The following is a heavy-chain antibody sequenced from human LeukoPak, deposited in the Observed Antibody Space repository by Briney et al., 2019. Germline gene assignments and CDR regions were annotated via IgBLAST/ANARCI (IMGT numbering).Heavy chain of an antibody. D-gene: IGHD3-10*01. CDR1: GFLFRTHG. CDR3: AKDAGSGTYTDYYYYYMDV. CDR2: ISYDGKDK. V-gene: IGHV3-30*18. J-gene: IGHJ6*03. Sequence: GRSLRLSCAASGFLFRTHGMHWVRQAPGKGLEWVAVISYDGKDKYYGDSVKGRFTISRDNSTDQVYLQMSSLRAEDTAVYYCAKDAGSGTYTDYYYYYMDVWGKGTTVTVSS.